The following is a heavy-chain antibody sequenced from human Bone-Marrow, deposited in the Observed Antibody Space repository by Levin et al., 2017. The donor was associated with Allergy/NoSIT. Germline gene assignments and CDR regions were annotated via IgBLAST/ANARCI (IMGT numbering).Heavy chain of an antibody. D-gene: IGHD6-6*01. CDR2: IYTSGST. J-gene: IGHJ5*02. Sequence: GSLRLSCTVSGGSISSYYWSWIRQPAGKGLEWIGRIYTSGSTNYNPSLKSRVTMSVDTSKNQFSLKLSSVTAADTAVYYCARAPSSSNPNWFDPWGQGTLVTVSS. V-gene: IGHV4-4*07. CDR3: ARAPSSSNPNWFDP. CDR1: GGSISSYY.